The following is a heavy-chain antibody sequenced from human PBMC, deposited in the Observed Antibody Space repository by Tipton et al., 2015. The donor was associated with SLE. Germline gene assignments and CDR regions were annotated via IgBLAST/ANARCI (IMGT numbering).Heavy chain of an antibody. CDR3: ARHSYDSSGYYYFDY. D-gene: IGHD3-22*01. CDR2: IYYSGST. CDR1: GGSISSYY. J-gene: IGHJ4*02. V-gene: IGHV4-59*04. Sequence: TLSLTCTVSGGSISSYYWSWIRQPPGKGLEWIGYIYYSGSTYYNPSLKSRVTISVDTSKNQFSLKLSSVTAADAAVYYCARHSYDSSGYYYFDYWGQGTLVTVSS.